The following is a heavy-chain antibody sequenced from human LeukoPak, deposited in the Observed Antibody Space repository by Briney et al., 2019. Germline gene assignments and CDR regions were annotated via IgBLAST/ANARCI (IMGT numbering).Heavy chain of an antibody. J-gene: IGHJ4*02. CDR3: AARKVRGVWFYLDY. V-gene: IGHV3-23*01. CDR2: IYDDNT. D-gene: IGHD3-10*01. CDR1: GFTVSAYA. Sequence: GGSLRLSCAASGFTVSAYAMAWVRQAPGKGLEWVSTIYDDNTYYADSVKGRFAISTDNSKNTLYLQMSSLRVEDTAVYFCAARKVRGVWFYLDYWGQGTLVAVSS.